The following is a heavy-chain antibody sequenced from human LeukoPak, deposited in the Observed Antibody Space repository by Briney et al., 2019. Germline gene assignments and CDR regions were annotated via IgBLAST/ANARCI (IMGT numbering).Heavy chain of an antibody. CDR1: GFTFSNAW. CDR2: IKTKTDGGTT. V-gene: IGHV3-15*01. Sequence: GGSLRLSCAASGFTFSNAWMSWVRQAPGKGLEWVGRIKTKTDGGTTDYAAPVKGRFTISGDDSKDTLYLQMNSLKTEDTAVYYCSSQYCSGGSCYSSVHFDYWGRGTLVTVSS. D-gene: IGHD2-15*01. CDR3: SSQYCSGGSCYSSVHFDY. J-gene: IGHJ4*02.